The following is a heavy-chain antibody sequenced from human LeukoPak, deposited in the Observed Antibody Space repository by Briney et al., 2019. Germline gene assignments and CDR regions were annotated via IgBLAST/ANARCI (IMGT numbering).Heavy chain of an antibody. Sequence: GGSLRLSCAVSGITLSNYGMSWVRQAPGKGLEWVAGISDSGGSTNYADSVRGRFTISRDNPKNTLNLQMNRLRAEDTAVYFCAKRGVVIRVILVGFHKQAYYFDSWGQGALVTVSS. J-gene: IGHJ4*02. CDR2: ISDSGGST. CDR1: GITLSNYG. CDR3: AKRGVVIRVILVGFHKQAYYFDS. D-gene: IGHD3-22*01. V-gene: IGHV3-23*01.